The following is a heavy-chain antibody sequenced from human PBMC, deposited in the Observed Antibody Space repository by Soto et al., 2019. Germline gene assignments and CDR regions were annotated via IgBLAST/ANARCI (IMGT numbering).Heavy chain of an antibody. J-gene: IGHJ4*02. CDR2: IYYTGST. Sequence: SETLSLTCTVSGDSINNYYWSWIRQPPGKRLEWLGYIYYTGSTTYNPSLESRVTMSVDTYKNQFYLKLNSVNAADTAAYYCAKYRRTEAEGFTLDYWGRGTRGTVSS. D-gene: IGHD2-2*01. V-gene: IGHV4-59*01. CDR3: AKYRRTEAEGFTLDY. CDR1: GDSINNYY.